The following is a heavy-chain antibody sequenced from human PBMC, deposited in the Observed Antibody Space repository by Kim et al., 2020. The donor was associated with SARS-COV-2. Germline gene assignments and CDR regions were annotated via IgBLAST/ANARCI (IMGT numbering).Heavy chain of an antibody. CDR3: ARHGRGGSIRGLDV. V-gene: IGHV4-39*01. CDR2: VYYTGST. CDR1: GGSISSSIYY. D-gene: IGHD2-15*01. J-gene: IGHJ6*02. Sequence: SETLSLTCSVSGGSISSSIYYWAWIRQPPGKGLEWVGSVYYTGSTYYNPSLKSRVTISIDTSKNQFSLTLSSVTAADVAIYYCARHGRGGSIRGLDVWGQGTPVTVSS.